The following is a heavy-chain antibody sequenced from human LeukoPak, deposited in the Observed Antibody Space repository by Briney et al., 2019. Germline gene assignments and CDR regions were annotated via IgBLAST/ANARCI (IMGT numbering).Heavy chain of an antibody. CDR2: IRYDGSNE. Sequence: GGSLRLSCAASGFTFSSYGMHWVRQAPGKGLEWVAFIRYDGSNEYYTKSVKGRFTISRDNPKNTLYLQMNSLRAEDTAVYYCAAMLGSGYASVGYWGQGTLVTVSS. V-gene: IGHV3-30*02. D-gene: IGHD3-22*01. J-gene: IGHJ4*02. CDR3: AAMLGSGYASVGY. CDR1: GFTFSSYG.